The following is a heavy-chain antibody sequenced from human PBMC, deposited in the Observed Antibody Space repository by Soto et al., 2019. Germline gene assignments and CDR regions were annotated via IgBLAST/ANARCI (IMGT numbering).Heavy chain of an antibody. Sequence: YGPTLVKPTRTLTLTCTFSGFSLSTSGVGVGWIRQPPGKAPEWLALIYWDDDKRYSPSLKSRLTITKDTSKNQVVLTMTNMDPVDTATYYCAQTTPDYYDIWTGYPLDTYNWFDPWGQGTLVTVSS. CDR1: GFSLSTSGVG. J-gene: IGHJ5*02. CDR2: IYWDDDK. CDR3: AQTTPDYYDIWTGYPLDTYNWFDP. V-gene: IGHV2-5*02. D-gene: IGHD3-9*01.